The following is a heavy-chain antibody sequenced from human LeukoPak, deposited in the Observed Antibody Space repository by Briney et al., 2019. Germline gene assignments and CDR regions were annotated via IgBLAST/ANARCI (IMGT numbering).Heavy chain of an antibody. CDR1: GGSISSSSYC. CDR2: IYYSGST. D-gene: IGHD3-22*01. V-gene: IGHV4-39*01. CDR3: ARTYYDSSGYYPHFDY. Sequence: SETLSLTCTVSGGSISSSSYCWGWIRQPPGKGLEWIGSIYYSGSTYYNPSLKSRVTISVDTSKNQFSLKLSSVTAADTAVYYCARTYYDSSGYYPHFDYWGQGTLVTVSS. J-gene: IGHJ4*02.